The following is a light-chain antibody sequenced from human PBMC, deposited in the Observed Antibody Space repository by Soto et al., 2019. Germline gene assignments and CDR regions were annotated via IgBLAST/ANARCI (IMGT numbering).Light chain of an antibody. Sequence: QSVLTQPPSASGTPGQTVTISCSGGTSKIGSNTINWYQHLPGMAPKLLIYSNNQRPSGVPDRFSGSKSGTSASLAISRLQSEDEADFYCRAWDDTMNGGVFGGGTK. J-gene: IGLJ3*02. CDR2: SNN. CDR1: TSKIGSNT. V-gene: IGLV1-44*01. CDR3: RAWDDTMNGGV.